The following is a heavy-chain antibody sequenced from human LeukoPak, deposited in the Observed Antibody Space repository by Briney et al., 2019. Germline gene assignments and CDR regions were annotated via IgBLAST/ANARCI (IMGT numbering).Heavy chain of an antibody. CDR3: AFGHYYDSSGSLFDY. V-gene: IGHV3-7*01. CDR2: IKQDGSEK. D-gene: IGHD3-22*01. J-gene: IGHJ4*02. Sequence: GGSLRLSCAASGFTFSSYWMSWVRQAPGKGLEWVANIKQDGSEKYYVDSVKGRFTISRDNAKNSLYLQMNSLRAEDMAVYYCAFGHYYDSSGSLFDYWGQGTLVTVSS. CDR1: GFTFSSYW.